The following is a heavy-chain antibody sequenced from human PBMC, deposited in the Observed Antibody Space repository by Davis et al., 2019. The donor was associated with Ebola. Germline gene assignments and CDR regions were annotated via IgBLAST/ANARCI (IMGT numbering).Heavy chain of an antibody. V-gene: IGHV3-23*01. Sequence: GGSLRLSCAASGFTFSSYSMNWVRQAPGKGLEWVSGISSSGDSTYYADSVEGRFTISRDNSKNTLYLQMNSLRAEDTAVYYCAKGLGSSGWYYFDYWGQGTLVTVSS. CDR3: AKGLGSSGWYYFDY. J-gene: IGHJ4*02. CDR2: ISSSGDST. CDR1: GFTFSSYS. D-gene: IGHD6-19*01.